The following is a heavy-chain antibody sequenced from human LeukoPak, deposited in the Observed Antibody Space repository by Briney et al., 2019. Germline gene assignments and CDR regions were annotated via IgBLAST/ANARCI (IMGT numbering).Heavy chain of an antibody. J-gene: IGHJ3*02. D-gene: IGHD2-2*01. CDR3: ARDGAGDIVVVPASVIDAFDI. CDR1: GYTFTRYG. V-gene: IGHV1-18*01. Sequence: GASLKVSCKASGYTFTRYGISWVRQAPGQGLEWMGWVSAYNGNTNYAQELQGRVTMTTDTSTSTAYMELRSLRSDDTAVYYCARDGAGDIVVVPASVIDAFDIWGQGTMVTVSS. CDR2: VSAYNGNT.